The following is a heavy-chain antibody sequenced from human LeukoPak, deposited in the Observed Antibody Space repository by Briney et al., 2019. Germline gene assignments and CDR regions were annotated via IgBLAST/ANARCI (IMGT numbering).Heavy chain of an antibody. CDR2: INHSGST. Sequence: PSETLSLTCAVYGGSFSGYYWSWIRQPPGKGLEWIGEINHSGSTNYNPSLKSRVTISVDTSKNQFSLKLSSVTAADTAVHYCARRKGYCSSTSCYGAFDYWGQGTLVTVSS. V-gene: IGHV4-34*01. D-gene: IGHD2-2*01. CDR3: ARRKGYCSSTSCYGAFDY. CDR1: GGSFSGYY. J-gene: IGHJ4*02.